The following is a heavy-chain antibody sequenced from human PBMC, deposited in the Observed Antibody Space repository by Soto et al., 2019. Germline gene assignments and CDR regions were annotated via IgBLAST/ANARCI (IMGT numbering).Heavy chain of an antibody. J-gene: IGHJ5*02. CDR3: AKDGTTVTAYNWFDP. CDR1: GFTFSNYA. V-gene: IGHV3-23*01. D-gene: IGHD4-17*01. CDR2: ISGSGGST. Sequence: PGGSLRLSCAASGFTFSNYAMNWVRQAPGKGLEWVSAISGSGGSTYYADSVKGRFTISRDNSKNTLYLQMNSLRAEDTAVYYCAKDGTTVTAYNWFDPWGQGTLVTVSS.